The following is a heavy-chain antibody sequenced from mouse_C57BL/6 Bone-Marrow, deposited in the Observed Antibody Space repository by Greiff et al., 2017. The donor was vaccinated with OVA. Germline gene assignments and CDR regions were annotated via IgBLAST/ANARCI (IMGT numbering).Heavy chain of an antibody. J-gene: IGHJ4*01. CDR2: IYPGGGYT. Sequence: QVQLKESGAELVRPGTSVKMSCKASGYTFTNYWIGWAKQRPGHGLEWIGDIYPGGGYTNYNEKFKGKATLTADKSSSTAYMQFSSLTSEDSAIYYCARWLDSSGYDYAMDYWGQGTSVTVSS. CDR1: GYTFTNYW. CDR3: ARWLDSSGYDYAMDY. D-gene: IGHD3-2*02. V-gene: IGHV1-63*01.